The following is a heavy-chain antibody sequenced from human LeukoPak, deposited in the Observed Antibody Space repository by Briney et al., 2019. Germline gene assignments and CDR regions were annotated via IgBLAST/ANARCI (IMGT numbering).Heavy chain of an antibody. D-gene: IGHD3/OR15-3a*01. V-gene: IGHV4-59*08. J-gene: IGHJ3*02. Sequence: SETLSLTCTVSGGSISSYYWSWIRQPPGKGLEWIGYIYYSGSTNYNPSLKSRVTISVDTSKNQFSLKLSSVTAADTAVYYCARQGDWGAFDIWGQGTMVTVSS. CDR2: IYYSGST. CDR1: GGSISSYY. CDR3: ARQGDWGAFDI.